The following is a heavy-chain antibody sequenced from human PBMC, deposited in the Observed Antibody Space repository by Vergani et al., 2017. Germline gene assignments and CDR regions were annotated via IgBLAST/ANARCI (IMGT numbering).Heavy chain of an antibody. CDR2: IIPIFGTA. CDR1: GGTFSSYA. Sequence: QVQLVQSGAEVKKPGSSVKVSCKASGGTFSSYAISWVRQAPGQGLEWMGGIIPIFGTANYAQKFQGRVTITADESTSTAYMELSSLRSEDTAVYYCAKXYYDRIPRAWYFDLWGRGTLVTVSS. V-gene: IGHV1-69*12. D-gene: IGHD3-22*01. J-gene: IGHJ2*01. CDR3: AKXYYDRIPRAWYFDL.